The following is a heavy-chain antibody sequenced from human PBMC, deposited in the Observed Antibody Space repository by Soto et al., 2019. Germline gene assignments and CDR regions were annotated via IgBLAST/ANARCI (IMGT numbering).Heavy chain of an antibody. J-gene: IGHJ4*02. Sequence: QVQLQESGPGLLKPSQTLSLTCTVSGGSVSSGDYYWSWIRQPPGKGLEWIGYIFYRGSTYYNPSLKSRVTISVDTSKNQFSLKLSSVTAADTAVYYCARWLGYGPHFDYWGQGTLVTVSS. CDR1: GGSVSSGDYY. CDR2: IFYRGST. D-gene: IGHD5-12*01. V-gene: IGHV4-30-4*01. CDR3: ARWLGYGPHFDY.